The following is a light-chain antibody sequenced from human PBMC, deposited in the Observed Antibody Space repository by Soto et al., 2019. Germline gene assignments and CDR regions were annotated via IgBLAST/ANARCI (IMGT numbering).Light chain of an antibody. CDR3: MQALQTPYT. J-gene: IGKJ2*01. Sequence: EIVMPQSPLSLPVTPGEPASISCRSSQSLLHSSGYNYLHWYLQKPGQSPQLLIYLVSTRASGVPDRFSGSGSGIDFTLKISRVEAEDVGVYYCMQALQTPYTFGQGTKLEI. CDR2: LVS. V-gene: IGKV2-28*01. CDR1: QSLLHSSGYNY.